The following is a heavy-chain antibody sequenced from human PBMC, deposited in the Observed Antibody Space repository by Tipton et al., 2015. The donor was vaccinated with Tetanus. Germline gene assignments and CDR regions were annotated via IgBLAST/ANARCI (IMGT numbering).Heavy chain of an antibody. D-gene: IGHD3-3*01. CDR3: ARSHVFRLTLFGEEIPRSGRFDP. J-gene: IGHJ5*02. V-gene: IGHV4-4*02. Sequence: TLSLTCDVSGGPVSSSNWWSWVRQAPGKGLEWIGEIYYSGTTNYNPSLKSRVTISLDTAKNHFSLRLNSVTAADTAVYYRARSHVFRLTLFGEEIPRSGRFDPWGQGTLVTVSS. CDR1: GGPVSSSNW. CDR2: IYYSGTT.